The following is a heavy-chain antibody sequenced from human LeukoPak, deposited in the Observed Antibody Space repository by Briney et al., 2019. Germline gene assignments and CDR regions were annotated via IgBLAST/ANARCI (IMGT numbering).Heavy chain of an antibody. D-gene: IGHD6-6*01. CDR3: TRRHVEYSSSSDPYYFDY. J-gene: IGHJ4*02. CDR1: GGSFSGYY. V-gene: IGHV4-59*10. Sequence: SETLSLTCAVYGGSFSGYYWSWIRQPAGKGLEWIGRIYTSGSTNYNPSLKSRVTMSVDTSKNQFSLKLSSVTAADTAVYYCTRRHVEYSSSSDPYYFDYWGQGTLVTVSS. CDR2: IYTSGST.